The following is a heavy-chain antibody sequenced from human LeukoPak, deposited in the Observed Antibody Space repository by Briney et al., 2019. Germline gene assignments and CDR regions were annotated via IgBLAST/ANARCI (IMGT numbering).Heavy chain of an antibody. V-gene: IGHV3-7*01. Sequence: GGSLRLSCEASGFTFGSFWMGWVRQAPGKGLEWVANIKQDGIGKYYEDSLKGRFTISKDNAKNSLYLQMNSLRAEDTAVYYCARGASGNSNSWSTAPVDYWGQGALVTVSS. J-gene: IGHJ4*02. D-gene: IGHD6-19*01. CDR2: IKQDGIGK. CDR3: ARGASGNSNSWSTAPVDY. CDR1: GFTFGSFW.